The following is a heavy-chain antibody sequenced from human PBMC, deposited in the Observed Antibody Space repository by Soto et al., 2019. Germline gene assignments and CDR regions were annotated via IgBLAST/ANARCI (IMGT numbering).Heavy chain of an antibody. CDR2: ISGSGGST. V-gene: IGHV3-23*01. Sequence: GGSLRLSCAASGFTFSSYAMSWVRKAPGKGLEWVSAISGSGGSTYYADSVKGRFTISRDNSKNTLYLQMNSLRAEDTAVYYCAKGEAVLRFLEWLSNDAFDIWGQGTMVTVSS. J-gene: IGHJ3*02. CDR3: AKGEAVLRFLEWLSNDAFDI. D-gene: IGHD3-3*01. CDR1: GFTFSSYA.